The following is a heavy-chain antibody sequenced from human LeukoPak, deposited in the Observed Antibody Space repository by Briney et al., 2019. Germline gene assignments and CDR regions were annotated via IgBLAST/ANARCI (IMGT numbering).Heavy chain of an antibody. CDR3: ARDDSTGYYYHNYFDY. D-gene: IGHD3-22*01. CDR2: IYYTGST. J-gene: IGHJ4*02. CDR1: GGSISSLY. V-gene: IGHV4-59*12. Sequence: SETLSLTCSVSGGSISSLYWSWIRQPPGKGLEWIGYIYYTGSTNYNPSLKGRVTMFVDMSKNQFSLRLSSVTAADTAVYYCARDDSTGYYYHNYFDYWGQGTLVTVSS.